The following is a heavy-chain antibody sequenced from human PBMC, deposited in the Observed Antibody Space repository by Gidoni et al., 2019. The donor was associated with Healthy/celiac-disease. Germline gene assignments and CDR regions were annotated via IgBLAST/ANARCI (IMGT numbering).Heavy chain of an antibody. Sequence: EVQLVQSGAEVKKPGESLKISCKGSGYSFTSYWIGWVRQMPGKGLEWMGIIYPGDSDTRYSPSFQGQVTISADKSISTAYLQWSSLKASDTAMYYCARQVTVTSPLRYFDYWGQGTLVTVSS. J-gene: IGHJ4*02. D-gene: IGHD4-17*01. V-gene: IGHV5-51*01. CDR3: ARQVTVTSPLRYFDY. CDR1: GYSFTSYW. CDR2: IYPGDSDT.